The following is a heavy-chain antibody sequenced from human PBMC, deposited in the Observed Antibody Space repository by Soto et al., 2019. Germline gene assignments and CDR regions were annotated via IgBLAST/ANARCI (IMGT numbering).Heavy chain of an antibody. CDR2: IYYSGST. CDR3: ARDLYYYGSGSQIGRWFDP. Sequence: SETLSLTCTVSGGSISSYYWSWIRQPPGKGLEWIGYIYYSGSTNYNPSLKSRVTISVDTSKNQFSLKLSSVTAADTAVYYCARDLYYYGSGSQIGRWFDPWGQGTLVTVS. J-gene: IGHJ5*02. V-gene: IGHV4-59*01. D-gene: IGHD3-10*01. CDR1: GGSISSYY.